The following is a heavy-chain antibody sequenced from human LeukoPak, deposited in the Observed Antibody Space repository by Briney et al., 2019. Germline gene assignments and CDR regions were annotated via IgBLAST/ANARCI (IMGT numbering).Heavy chain of an antibody. CDR2: ISGSGGST. D-gene: IGHD2-8*02. J-gene: IGHJ4*02. Sequence: GGSLRLSCAASGFIFSTYAMSWVRQAPGKGLEWVSAISGSGGSTYYADSVKGRCTISRDNSKNTLYLQMNSLRVEDTAVYYCAKAVGYGSLDYWGQGTLVTVSS. CDR3: AKAVGYGSLDY. CDR1: GFIFSTYA. V-gene: IGHV3-23*01.